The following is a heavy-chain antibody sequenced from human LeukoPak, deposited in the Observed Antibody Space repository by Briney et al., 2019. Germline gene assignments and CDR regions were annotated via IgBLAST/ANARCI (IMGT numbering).Heavy chain of an antibody. V-gene: IGHV1-24*01. J-gene: IGHJ5*02. CDR2: FDPEDGET. CDR3: ATSRYSSPNDTWFDP. CDR1: GYTLTELS. Sequence: GASVKVSCKVSGYTLTELSMHWVRQAPGKGLEWMGGFDPEDGETIYAQKFQGRVTMTEDTSTDTAYVELSSLRSEDTAVYYCATSRYSSPNDTWFDPWGQGTLVTVSS. D-gene: IGHD2-21*01.